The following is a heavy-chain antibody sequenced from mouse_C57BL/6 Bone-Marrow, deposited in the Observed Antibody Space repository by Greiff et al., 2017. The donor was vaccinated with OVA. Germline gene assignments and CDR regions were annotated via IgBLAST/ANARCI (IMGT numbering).Heavy chain of an antibody. D-gene: IGHD1-1*01. CDR2: IHPNSGST. CDR1: GYTFTSYW. Sequence: QVQLQQSGAELVKPGASVKLSCKASGYTFTSYWMHWVKQRPGQGLEWIGMIHPNSGSTNYNEKFKSKATLTVDKSSSPAYMQRSSLTSEDSAVYYCARRGIITTVVDFDYWGQGTTLTVSS. J-gene: IGHJ2*01. CDR3: ARRGIITTVVDFDY. V-gene: IGHV1-64*01.